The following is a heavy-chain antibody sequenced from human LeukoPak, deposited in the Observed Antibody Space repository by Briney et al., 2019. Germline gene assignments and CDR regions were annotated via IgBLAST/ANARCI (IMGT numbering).Heavy chain of an antibody. CDR3: AKLTEKLNPLSRSSGFDY. CDR2: INHSGST. V-gene: IGHV4-34*01. Sequence: SETLSLTCAVYGGSFSGYYWSWIRQPPGKGLEGMGDINHSGSTNYNPSLKSRVTISVDTSKNHLSLRLISVTAADTAVYYCAKLTEKLNPLSRSSGFDYLGQGTLVTVSS. CDR1: GGSFSGYY. J-gene: IGHJ4*02. D-gene: IGHD6-6*01.